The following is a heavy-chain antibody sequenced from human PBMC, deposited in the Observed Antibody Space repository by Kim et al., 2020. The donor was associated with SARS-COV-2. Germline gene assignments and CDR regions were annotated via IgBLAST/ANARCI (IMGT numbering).Heavy chain of an antibody. D-gene: IGHD6-19*01. CDR2: INHSGST. V-gene: IGHV4-34*01. J-gene: IGHJ4*02. CDR3: ARGGGAGSGWYGFFDY. Sequence: SETLSLTCAVYGGSFSGYYWSWIRQPPGKGLEWIGEINHSGSTNYNPSLKSRVTISVDTSKNQFSLKLSSVTAADTAVYYCARGGGAGSGWYGFFDYWGQGTLVTVSS. CDR1: GGSFSGYY.